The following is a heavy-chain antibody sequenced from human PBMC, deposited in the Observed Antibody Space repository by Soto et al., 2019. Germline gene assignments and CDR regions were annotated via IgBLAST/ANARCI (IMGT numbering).Heavy chain of an antibody. Sequence: GGSLRLSCAASGFTFSSYGMHWVRQAPGKGLEWVAVIWYDGSNKYYADSVKGRFTISRDNSKNTLYLQMNSLRAEDTAVYYCARGPGTGTYPRFDYWGQGTLVTVSS. V-gene: IGHV3-33*01. CDR1: GFTFSSYG. CDR2: IWYDGSNK. D-gene: IGHD1-7*01. J-gene: IGHJ4*02. CDR3: ARGPGTGTYPRFDY.